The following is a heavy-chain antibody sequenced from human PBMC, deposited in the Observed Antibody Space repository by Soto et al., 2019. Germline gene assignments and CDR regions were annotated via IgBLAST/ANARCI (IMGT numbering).Heavy chain of an antibody. D-gene: IGHD3-10*01. CDR3: AXXLXXXXXXFGFDY. V-gene: IGHV3-66*01. J-gene: IGHJ4*01. CDR1: RFTVSSNY. Sequence: PGGSLRLSCAASRFTVSSNYMSWVRQAPGKGLEWVSVIYSGGSTYYADSVKGRFTISRDNSKNTLYLQMNSLRAEDTAVYYCAXXLXXXXXXFGFDYWGXXXLVXVSS. CDR2: IYSGGST.